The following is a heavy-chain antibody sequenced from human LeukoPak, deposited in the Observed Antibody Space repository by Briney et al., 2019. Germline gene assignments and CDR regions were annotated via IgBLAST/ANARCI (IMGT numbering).Heavy chain of an antibody. CDR3: ASPLFGYYDFWSGYYDAFDI. J-gene: IGHJ3*02. CDR1: GFTFSSYW. CDR2: IKQDGSEK. Sequence: GGSLRLSCAASGFTFSSYWMSWVRQAPGKGLEWVANIKQDGSEKYYVDSVKGRFTISRDNAKNSLYLQMNSLRAEDTAVYYCASPLFGYYDFWSGYYDAFDIWGQGTMVTVSS. V-gene: IGHV3-7*03. D-gene: IGHD3-3*01.